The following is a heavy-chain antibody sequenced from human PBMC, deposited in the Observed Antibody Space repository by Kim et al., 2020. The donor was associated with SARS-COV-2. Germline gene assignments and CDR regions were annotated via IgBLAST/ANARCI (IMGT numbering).Heavy chain of an antibody. CDR1: GFTFSSYA. V-gene: IGHV3-23*03. J-gene: IGHJ5*02. CDR3: AKDRFSGATGSLGFDP. Sequence: GGSLRLSCAASGFTFSSYAMSWVRQAPGKGLEWVSVIYSGGSSTYYADSVKGRFTISRDNSKNTLYLQMNSLRAEDTAVYYCAKDRFSGATGSLGFDPWGQGTLVTVSS. D-gene: IGHD6-25*01. CDR2: IYSGGSST.